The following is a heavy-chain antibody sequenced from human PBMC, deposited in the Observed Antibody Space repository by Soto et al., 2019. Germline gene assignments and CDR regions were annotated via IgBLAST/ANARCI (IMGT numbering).Heavy chain of an antibody. J-gene: IGHJ3*02. V-gene: IGHV1-2*04. CDR3: AAKDYGDYGDAFDI. CDR1: GYTFTGYY. D-gene: IGHD4-17*01. CDR2: INPNSGGT. Sequence: ASVKVSCKASGYTFTGYYMHWVRQAPGQGLEWMGWINPNSGGTNYAQKFQGWVTMTRDTSISTAYMELSSLRSEDTAVYYCAAKDYGDYGDAFDIWGQGTMVTVSS.